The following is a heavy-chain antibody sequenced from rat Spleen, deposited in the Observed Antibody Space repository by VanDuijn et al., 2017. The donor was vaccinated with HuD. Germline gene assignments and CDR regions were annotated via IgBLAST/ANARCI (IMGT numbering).Heavy chain of an antibody. CDR1: GFTFNNHW. CDR2: IANKGSTS. V-gene: IGHV5-31*01. J-gene: IGHJ2*01. CDR3: ATHGTMAARSGYYFDY. Sequence: EVHLVESGGGLVQPGGSLKLSCVASGFTFNNHWMTWIRQAPGKGLELVATIANKGSTSYYRDSVKGRFTISRDNAKSTLYLQMDSLRSEDTATYYCATHGTMAARSGYYFDYWGQGVMVTVSS. D-gene: IGHD1-2*01.